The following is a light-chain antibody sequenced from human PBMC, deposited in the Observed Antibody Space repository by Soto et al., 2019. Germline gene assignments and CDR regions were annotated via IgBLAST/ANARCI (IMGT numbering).Light chain of an antibody. CDR2: AAS. J-gene: IGKJ5*01. V-gene: IGKV1-39*01. CDR3: QQSYSTPIT. Sequence: DIVMTQSPDSLAVSLSERATITCKSSQSVLYSSNNKNYLDWYQQKPGKAPKLLIYAASSLQSGVPSRFSGSGSGTDFTLTISSLQPEDFATYYCQQSYSTPITFGQGTLLEIK. CDR1: QSVLYSSNNKNY.